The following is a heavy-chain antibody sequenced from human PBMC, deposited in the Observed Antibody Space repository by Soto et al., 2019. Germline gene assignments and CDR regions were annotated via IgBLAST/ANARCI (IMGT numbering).Heavy chain of an antibody. CDR1: GGSISSYY. V-gene: IGHV4-59*01. CDR3: ARGPPVTTFYHYYGMDV. Sequence: SETLSLTCTVSGGSISSYYWSWIRQPPGKGLEWIGYIYYSGSTNYNPSLKSRVTISVDTSKKQFSLELSSVTAADTAVYYCARGPPVTTFYHYYGMDVWGQGTTVTVSS. CDR2: IYYSGST. D-gene: IGHD4-17*01. J-gene: IGHJ6*02.